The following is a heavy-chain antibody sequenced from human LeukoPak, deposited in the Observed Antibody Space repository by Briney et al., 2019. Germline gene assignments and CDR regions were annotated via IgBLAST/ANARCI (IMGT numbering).Heavy chain of an antibody. CDR3: ARRQLITIFGVVIRDAFDI. V-gene: IGHV4-34*01. J-gene: IGHJ3*02. Sequence: NTSETLSLTCAVYGGSFSGYYWSWIRQPPGKGLEWIGEINHSGSTNYNPSLKSRVTISVDTSKNQFSLKLSSVTAADTAVYYCARRQLITIFGVVIRDAFDIWGQGTMVTVSS. D-gene: IGHD3-3*01. CDR2: INHSGST. CDR1: GGSFSGYY.